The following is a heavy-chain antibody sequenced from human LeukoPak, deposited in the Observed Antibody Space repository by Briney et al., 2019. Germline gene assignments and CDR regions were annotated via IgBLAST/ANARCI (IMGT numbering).Heavy chain of an antibody. Sequence: PSETLSLTCAVYGGSFSGYYWSWIHQPPGKGLEWIGEINHSGSTNYNPSLKSRVTISVDTSKNQFSLKLSSVTAADTAVYYCARGTICTNGVCYTRFDYWGQGTLVTVSS. D-gene: IGHD2-8*01. J-gene: IGHJ4*02. CDR3: ARGTICTNGVCYTRFDY. V-gene: IGHV4-34*01. CDR2: INHSGST. CDR1: GGSFSGYY.